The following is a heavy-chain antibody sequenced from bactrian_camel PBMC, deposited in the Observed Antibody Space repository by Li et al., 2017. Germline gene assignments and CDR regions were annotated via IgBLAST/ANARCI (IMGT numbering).Heavy chain of an antibody. CDR1: GYTYC. J-gene: IGHJ6*01. CDR3: AAEGPSWDVDSCVNSEIGY. V-gene: IGHV3S55*01. Sequence: VQLVESGGGSVQAGGSLRLSCAASGYTYCMGWFRQAPGKEREGVARIEADGRTWYVDAVKGRFTISKDNAKNLYLQMNDLKPEDTAVYYCAAEGPSWDVDSCVNSEIGYWGQGTQVTVS. CDR2: IEADGRT.